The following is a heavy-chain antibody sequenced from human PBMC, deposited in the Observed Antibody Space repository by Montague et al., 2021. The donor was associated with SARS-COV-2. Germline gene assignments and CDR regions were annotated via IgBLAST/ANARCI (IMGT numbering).Heavy chain of an antibody. CDR2: IKQDGSEK. Sequence: SLRLSCAAFGFTFSSYWMSWVRQAPGKGLEWVANIKQDGSEKYYVDSVEDRFTISRDNAKNSLYLQMNSLRAEDTAVYYCARVGYGDYFDYWGQGTLVTVSS. CDR1: GFTFSSYW. V-gene: IGHV3-7*01. CDR3: ARVGYGDYFDY. D-gene: IGHD4-17*01. J-gene: IGHJ4*02.